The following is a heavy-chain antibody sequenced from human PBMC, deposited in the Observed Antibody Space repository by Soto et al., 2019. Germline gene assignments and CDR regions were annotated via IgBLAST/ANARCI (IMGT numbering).Heavy chain of an antibody. J-gene: IGHJ4*02. CDR1: GGTFSSYA. Sequence: SVKVSCKASGGTFSSYAISWVRQAPGQGLEWMGGIIPIFGTANYAQKFQGRVTITADESTSTAYMELSSLRSEDTAVYYCARVPPPDYYDSSGYDYWGQGTLVTVSS. D-gene: IGHD3-22*01. CDR2: IIPIFGTA. V-gene: IGHV1-69*13. CDR3: ARVPPPDYYDSSGYDY.